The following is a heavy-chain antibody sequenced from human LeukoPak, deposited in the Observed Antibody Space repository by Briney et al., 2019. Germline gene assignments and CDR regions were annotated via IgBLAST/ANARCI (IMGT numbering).Heavy chain of an antibody. Sequence: PGGSLRLSCAASGFTFSSYSMNWVRQAPGKGLEWVSSISSSSSYIYYADSVKGRFTISRDNAKSTLYLQMNSLRAEDTAVYYCASSTQISKYADYWGQGALVTVSS. CDR2: ISSSSSYI. V-gene: IGHV3-21*01. CDR1: GFTFSSYS. D-gene: IGHD2-2*01. CDR3: ASSTQISKYADY. J-gene: IGHJ4*02.